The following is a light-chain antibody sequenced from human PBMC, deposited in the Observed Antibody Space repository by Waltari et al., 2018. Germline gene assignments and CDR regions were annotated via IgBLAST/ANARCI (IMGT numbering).Light chain of an antibody. V-gene: IGLV3-25*03. Sequence: SDEVTQPPSVSVSAGQTARLTCSGDALRKQYGYWYQQKPGQAPVVIRYKDIERPSGIPERFSGSTSGTTVTLTISGVQAEDEADYYCQSADNSGTVIFGGGTKVTVL. CDR2: KDI. CDR1: ALRKQY. J-gene: IGLJ2*01. CDR3: QSADNSGTVI.